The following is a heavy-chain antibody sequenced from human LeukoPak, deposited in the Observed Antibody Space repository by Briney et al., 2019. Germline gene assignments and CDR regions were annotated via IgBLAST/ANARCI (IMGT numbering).Heavy chain of an antibody. Sequence: GGSLRLSCAASGFTFSSYAMSWVRQAPGKGLEWVSAISGSGGSTYYADSVKGRFTISRDNSKNTLYLQMNSLRAEDTAVYYCARVVRGVIDYWFDPWGQGTLVTVSS. V-gene: IGHV3-23*01. CDR3: ARVVRGVIDYWFDP. D-gene: IGHD3-10*01. CDR1: GFTFSSYA. CDR2: ISGSGGST. J-gene: IGHJ5*02.